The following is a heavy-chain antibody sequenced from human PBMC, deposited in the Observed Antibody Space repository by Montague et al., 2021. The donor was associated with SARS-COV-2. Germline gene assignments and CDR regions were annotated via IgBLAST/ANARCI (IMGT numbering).Heavy chain of an antibody. CDR2: IYHRGST. Sequence: SETLSLTCTVSGGSINSSYWSWIRQPPGKGFEWIGYIYHRGSTNYNPSLKSRVSISVDTSKNQFSLKLSSVTTADTAVYYCARGAPTITMIVVVFTGAGLYFDPWGRGTLVAVSS. D-gene: IGHD3-22*01. V-gene: IGHV4-59*12. CDR3: ARGAPTITMIVVVFTGAGLYFDP. J-gene: IGHJ2*01. CDR1: GGSINSSY.